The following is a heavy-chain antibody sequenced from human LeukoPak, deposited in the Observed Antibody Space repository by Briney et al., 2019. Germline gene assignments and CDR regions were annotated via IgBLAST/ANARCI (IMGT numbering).Heavy chain of an antibody. CDR3: ARGRSYPVAGNDAFDI. CDR1: GFTFSTYT. D-gene: IGHD6-19*01. CDR2: ISSSSSYI. Sequence: PGGSLRLSCTASGFTFSTYTMNWVRQAPGKGLEWVSSISSSSSYIYYADSVKGRFTISRDNAKNSLYLQMNSLRAEDTAVYYCARGRSYPVAGNDAFDIWGQGTMVTVSS. V-gene: IGHV3-21*01. J-gene: IGHJ3*02.